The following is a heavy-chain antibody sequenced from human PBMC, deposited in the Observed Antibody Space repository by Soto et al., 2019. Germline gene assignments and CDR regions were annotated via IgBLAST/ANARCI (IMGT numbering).Heavy chain of an antibody. CDR3: ARGRRYNWNDGTFDY. CDR2: INYNGSNK. D-gene: IGHD1-20*01. Sequence: GGSLRLSCAASGFTFSSYAMHWVRQAPGKGLEWVSVINYNGSNKYYADSVKGRFTISRDNAKNSLYLQMNSLRAEDTALYHCARGRRYNWNDGTFDYWGQGTLVTVSS. CDR1: GFTFSSYA. J-gene: IGHJ4*02. V-gene: IGHV3-30*04.